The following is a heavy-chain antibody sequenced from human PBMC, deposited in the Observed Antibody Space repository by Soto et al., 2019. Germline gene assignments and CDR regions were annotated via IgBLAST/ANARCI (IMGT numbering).Heavy chain of an antibody. CDR3: ARSLYSSSWYAGY. V-gene: IGHV4-38-2*01. Sequence: SETLSLTCVVSGYSISGGYYWGWIRQPPGKGLEWIGSIYHSGTTYYSPSLKSRVTISIDTSKNQFSLRMSSVTAADTAVYYCARSLYSSSWYAGYWGQGTLVTVSS. D-gene: IGHD6-13*01. J-gene: IGHJ4*02. CDR1: GYSISGGYY. CDR2: IYHSGTT.